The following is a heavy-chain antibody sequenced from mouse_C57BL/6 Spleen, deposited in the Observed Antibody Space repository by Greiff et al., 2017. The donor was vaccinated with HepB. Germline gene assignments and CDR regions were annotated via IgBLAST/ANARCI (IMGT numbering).Heavy chain of an antibody. J-gene: IGHJ2*01. Sequence: DVHLVESGGGLVKPGGSLKLSCAASGFTFSDYGMHWVRQAPEKGLEWVAYISSGSSTIYYADTVKGRFTISRDNAKNTLFLQMTSLRSEDTAMYDCARLYDYDGDYWGQGTTLTVSS. D-gene: IGHD2-4*01. CDR2: ISSGSSTI. V-gene: IGHV5-17*01. CDR1: GFTFSDYG. CDR3: ARLYDYDGDY.